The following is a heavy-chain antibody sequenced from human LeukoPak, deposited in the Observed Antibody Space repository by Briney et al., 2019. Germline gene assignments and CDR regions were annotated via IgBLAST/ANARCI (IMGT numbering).Heavy chain of an antibody. CDR3: ARAPERWYSYGSYTYYYMDV. CDR1: GGSISSYY. CDR2: IYYSGST. Sequence: SSETLSLTCTVSGGSISSYYWSWIRQPPGKGLEWIGYIYYSGSTNYNPSLKSRVTISVDTSKNQFSLKLSSVTAADTAVYYCARAPERWYSYGSYTYYYMDVWGKGTTVTVSS. V-gene: IGHV4-59*12. D-gene: IGHD5-18*01. J-gene: IGHJ6*03.